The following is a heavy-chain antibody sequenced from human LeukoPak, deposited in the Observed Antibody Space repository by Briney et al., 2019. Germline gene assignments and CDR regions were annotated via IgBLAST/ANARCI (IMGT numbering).Heavy chain of an antibody. V-gene: IGHV1-18*01. D-gene: IGHD6-6*01. CDR1: GYTFRTYG. J-gene: IGHJ5*02. CDR2: ISAYNGNT. CDR3: TRDAYSTSSSGFDP. Sequence: ASVKVSCKASGYTFRTYGINWVRQAPGQGLEWMGWISAYNGNTNYAQKLQGRVTMTTDTSTSTAYMELRSLRSDDTAVYYCTRDAYSTSSSGFDPWGQGTLVTFSS.